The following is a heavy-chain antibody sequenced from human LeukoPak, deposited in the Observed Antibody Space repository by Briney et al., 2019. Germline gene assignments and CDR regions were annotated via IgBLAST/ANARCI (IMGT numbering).Heavy chain of an antibody. J-gene: IGHJ4*02. CDR2: IYYSGST. D-gene: IGHD5-18*01. CDR1: GGAISSYY. V-gene: IGHV4-59*12. CDR3: AREGGYSYDFPFDY. Sequence: KTSETLSLTCTVSGGAISSYYWSWIRQPPGKGLEWIGYIYYSGSTNYNPSLKSRVTISVDTSKNQFSLKLSSVTAADTAVYYCAREGGYSYDFPFDYWGQGTLVTVSS.